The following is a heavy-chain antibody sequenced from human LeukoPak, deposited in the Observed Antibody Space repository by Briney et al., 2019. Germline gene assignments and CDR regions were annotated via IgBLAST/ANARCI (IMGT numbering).Heavy chain of an antibody. J-gene: IGHJ3*02. CDR2: IDARSGTV. CDR1: GFNFNKHG. CDR3: ARTYDFGRGPPGDAFDN. D-gene: IGHD3-3*01. V-gene: IGHV3-48*01. Sequence: DPGGSLRLSCTASGFNFNKHGMHWVRQAPGKGLEWVSYIDARSGTVYYADSVQGRFTISRDDAKDSVFLQMNSLRVDDTAVYYCARTYDFGRGPPGDAFDNWGQGTLVTVPS.